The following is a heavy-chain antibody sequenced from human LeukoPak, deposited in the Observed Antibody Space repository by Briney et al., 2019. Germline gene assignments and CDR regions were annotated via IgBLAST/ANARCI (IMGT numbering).Heavy chain of an antibody. J-gene: IGHJ4*02. V-gene: IGHV3-23*01. CDR3: AKNLYYFDY. Sequence: GGSLRLSCAASGFTLSNAWMNWVRQAPGKGLEWVSSISGNGGSTYYADSVKGRFTISRDNSKNTLYLQMNSLRAEDTAAYYCAKNLYYFDYWGQGTLVTVSS. CDR2: ISGNGGST. CDR1: GFTLSNAW.